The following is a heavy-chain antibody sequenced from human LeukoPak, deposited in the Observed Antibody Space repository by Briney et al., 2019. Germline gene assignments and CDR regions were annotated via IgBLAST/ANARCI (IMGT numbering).Heavy chain of an antibody. Sequence: SETLSLTCTVSGGSISSYYWSWIRQPPGKGLEWIGYIYYSGSTNYNPSLKSRVTISVDTSKNQSSLKLSSVTAADTAVYYCAREAEGTGFFDYWGQGTLVTVSS. D-gene: IGHD3/OR15-3a*01. CDR3: AREAEGTGFFDY. V-gene: IGHV4-59*01. J-gene: IGHJ4*02. CDR2: IYYSGST. CDR1: GGSISSYY.